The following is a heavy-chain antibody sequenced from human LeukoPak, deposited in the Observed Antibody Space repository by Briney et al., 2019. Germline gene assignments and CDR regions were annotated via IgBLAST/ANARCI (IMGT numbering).Heavy chain of an antibody. CDR2: IYPGDSDT. CDR3: ARHRIYGGGFDAFGI. J-gene: IGHJ3*02. V-gene: IGHV5-51*01. D-gene: IGHD6-19*01. Sequence: GESLKISCKGSGYSFTTYWIGWVRQMPGKGLELMGIIYPGDSDTRYSPSFQGQVTISADKSISAAYLQWSSPKASDTAMYYCARHRIYGGGFDAFGIWGQGTMVTVSS. CDR1: GYSFTTYW.